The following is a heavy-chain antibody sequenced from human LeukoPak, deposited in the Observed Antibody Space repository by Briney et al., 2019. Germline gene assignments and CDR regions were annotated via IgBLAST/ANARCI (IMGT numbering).Heavy chain of an antibody. CDR2: FDPEDGEA. Sequence: ASVKVSCKVSGYTLTELAMHWVRQAAGKGREGMGGFDPEDGEAIYAQKFQGRVTMTEDTSTDTAYMELSSLRPEDTAVYYCAKGDYYDSSGYYYGVHAFDIWGQGTMVTVSS. CDR3: AKGDYYDSSGYYYGVHAFDI. J-gene: IGHJ3*02. D-gene: IGHD3-22*01. V-gene: IGHV1-24*01. CDR1: GYTLTELA.